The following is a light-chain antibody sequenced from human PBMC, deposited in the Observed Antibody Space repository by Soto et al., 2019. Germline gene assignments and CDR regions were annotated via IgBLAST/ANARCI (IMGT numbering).Light chain of an antibody. CDR2: AAS. CDR1: QSISRY. V-gene: IGKV1-39*01. Sequence: DLQMTQSPSSLSASVGDRVNVTCRASQSISRYLNWYQQKQGKAPKVLIYAASSLQGGVPSRFSGSGSGTDFTLTISSLQPEDSATYYCQQSYTTPWTFGQGTKVEI. J-gene: IGKJ1*01. CDR3: QQSYTTPWT.